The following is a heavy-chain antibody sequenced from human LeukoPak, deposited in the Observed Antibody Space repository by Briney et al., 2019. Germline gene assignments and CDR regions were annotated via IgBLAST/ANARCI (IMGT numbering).Heavy chain of an antibody. CDR2: INPNSGGT. Sequence: ASVKVSCKASGYTFTGYYMHWVRQAPGQGLEWMGRINPNSGGTNYAQKFQGRVTMTRDTSNSTAYAELSRLRSDDTAVYYCAREGIAAAGQYIIDYWGQGTLVTVSS. D-gene: IGHD6-13*01. CDR1: GYTFTGYY. J-gene: IGHJ4*02. V-gene: IGHV1-2*06. CDR3: AREGIAAAGQYIIDY.